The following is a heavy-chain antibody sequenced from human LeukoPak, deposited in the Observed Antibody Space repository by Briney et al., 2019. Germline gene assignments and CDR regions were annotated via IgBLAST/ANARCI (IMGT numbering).Heavy chain of an antibody. V-gene: IGHV1-8*01. J-gene: IGHJ4*02. CDR1: GYTFTTYE. CDR3: ARANYYGSGKKDLDY. Sequence: ASVKVSCKASGYTFTTYEINWVRQATGQGLEWMGWMNPNSCNKGYAQKFQGRVTMTRTTSMSTAYMELSSLRSEDTAVYYCARANYYGSGKKDLDYWGQGTLVTVSS. D-gene: IGHD3-10*01. CDR2: MNPNSCNK.